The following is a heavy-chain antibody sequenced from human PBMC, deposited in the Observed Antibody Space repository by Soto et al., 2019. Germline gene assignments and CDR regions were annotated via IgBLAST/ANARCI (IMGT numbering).Heavy chain of an antibody. V-gene: IGHV1-18*01. D-gene: IGHD1-1*01. J-gene: IGHJ4*02. CDR1: GYAFTTYG. Sequence: QVHLLQSGAEVKKPGASVTVSCKGSGYAFTTYGITWVRQAPGQGLEWMGWISAHNGNTNYAQKLQGRVTVTRDTSTSTAYMELRRLRSDATAVYYCARGRYGDYWGEGALVTVSS. CDR2: ISAHNGNT. CDR3: ARGRYGDY.